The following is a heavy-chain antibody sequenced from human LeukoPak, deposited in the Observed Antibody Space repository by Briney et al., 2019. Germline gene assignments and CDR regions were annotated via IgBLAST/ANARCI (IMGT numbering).Heavy chain of an antibody. CDR1: GYTFTGYY. Sequence: ASVKVSCKASGYTFTGYYMHWVRQAPGQGLEWMGWINPNSGGTNYAQKFQGRVTMTRDTSISTAYMELSRLRSDDTAVYYCARVGCGGDCPNYYYYYMDVWGKGTTVTVSS. J-gene: IGHJ6*03. V-gene: IGHV1-2*02. CDR2: INPNSGGT. D-gene: IGHD2-21*01. CDR3: ARVGCGGDCPNYYYYYMDV.